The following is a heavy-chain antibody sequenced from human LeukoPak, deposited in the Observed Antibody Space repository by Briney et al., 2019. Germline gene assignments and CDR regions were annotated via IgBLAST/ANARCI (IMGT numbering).Heavy chain of an antibody. CDR2: IKQDGSGK. V-gene: IGHV3-7*01. CDR3: ARGGYSSSDNYFDY. CDR1: GFTFSSYW. J-gene: IGHJ4*02. D-gene: IGHD6-13*01. Sequence: GGSLRLSCAASGFTFSSYWMSWVRQAPGKGLEWVANIKQDGSGKYYVDSVKGRFTISRDNAKNSLYLQMNSLRAEDTAVYYCARGGYSSSDNYFDYWGQGTLVTVSS.